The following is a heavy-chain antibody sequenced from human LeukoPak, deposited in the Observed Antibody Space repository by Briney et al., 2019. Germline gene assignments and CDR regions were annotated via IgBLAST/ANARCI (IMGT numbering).Heavy chain of an antibody. J-gene: IGHJ4*02. CDR1: GFTFSNYS. D-gene: IGHD4-17*01. V-gene: IGHV3-23*01. Sequence: GGSLRLSCAASGFTFSNYSMSWVRQAPGKGLEWVSTISGTGGTTYYADSVKGRFTISRDNSKNTLFLQFNSLRADDTAVYYCAKGRGTTVTAATNYWGQGTLVTVSS. CDR2: ISGTGGTT. CDR3: AKGRGTTVTAATNY.